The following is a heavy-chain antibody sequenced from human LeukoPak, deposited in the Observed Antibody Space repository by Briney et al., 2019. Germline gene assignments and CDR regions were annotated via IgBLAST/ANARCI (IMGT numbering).Heavy chain of an antibody. CDR3: ARDYLRLGELSYDY. J-gene: IGHJ4*02. CDR2: INAGNGNT. CDR1: GYTFTSYA. Sequence: ASVKVSCKASGYTFTSYAMHWVRQAPGQRLEWMGWINAGNGNTKYSQKFQGRVTITRDTSASTAYMELSSLRSEDTAVYYCARDYLRLGELSYDYWGQGALVTVSS. D-gene: IGHD3-16*02. V-gene: IGHV1-3*01.